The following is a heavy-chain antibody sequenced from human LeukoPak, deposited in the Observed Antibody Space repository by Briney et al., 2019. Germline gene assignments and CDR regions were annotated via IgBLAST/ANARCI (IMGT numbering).Heavy chain of an antibody. D-gene: IGHD3-3*01. V-gene: IGHV3-23*01. J-gene: IGHJ5*02. CDR2: ISGSGGST. CDR3: AKVVGYDFWSGYRNWFDP. Sequence: GSLRLSCAASGFTFSRYALSWVRQAPGKGLEWVSAISGSGGSTYYADSVKGRFTISRDNSKNTLYLQMNSLRAEDTAVYYCAKVVGYDFWSGYRNWFDPWGQGTLVTVSS. CDR1: GFTFSRYA.